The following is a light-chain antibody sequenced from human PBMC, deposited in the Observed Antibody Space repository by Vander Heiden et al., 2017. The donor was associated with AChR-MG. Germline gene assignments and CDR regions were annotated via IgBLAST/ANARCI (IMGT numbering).Light chain of an antibody. V-gene: IGKV1-39*01. J-gene: IGKJ4*01. CDR1: QSISVF. CDR3: QQSYITPLT. CDR2: AAS. Sequence: DIQMTQSPSSLSASVRDSVTITCRASQSISVFLNWYHQKPGKAPKLLIYAASSLQTGVPARFSGSGSGTDFTLTINSLEPEDLGTYYCQQSYITPLTFGGGTKVAIK.